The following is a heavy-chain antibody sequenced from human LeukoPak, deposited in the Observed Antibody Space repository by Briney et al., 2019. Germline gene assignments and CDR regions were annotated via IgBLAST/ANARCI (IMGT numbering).Heavy chain of an antibody. CDR2: ISWNSGSI. D-gene: IGHD6-19*01. CDR3: AKGEEQWLDTYFDY. V-gene: IGHV3-9*01. Sequence: PGGPLRLSCAASGFTFDDYAMHWVRQAPGKGMEWVSGISWNSGSIGYADSVKGRFTISRDNAKNSLYLQMNRLRAEDTALYYCAKGEEQWLDTYFDYWGQGTLVTVSS. CDR1: GFTFDDYA. J-gene: IGHJ4*02.